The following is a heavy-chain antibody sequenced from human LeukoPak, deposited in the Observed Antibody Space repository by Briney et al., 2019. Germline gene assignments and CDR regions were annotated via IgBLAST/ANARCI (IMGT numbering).Heavy chain of an antibody. CDR3: AKVGGGYQLLYDYFDY. CDR1: GFTFSSYA. V-gene: IGHV3-23*01. D-gene: IGHD2-2*02. CDR2: ISGSGGST. Sequence: GGSLRLSCAASGFTFSSYAMSWVRQAPGKGLEWVSAISGSGGSTYYADSVKGRYTISRDNSKNTLYLQMNSLRAEDTAVYYCAKVGGGYQLLYDYFDYWGQGTLVTVSS. J-gene: IGHJ4*02.